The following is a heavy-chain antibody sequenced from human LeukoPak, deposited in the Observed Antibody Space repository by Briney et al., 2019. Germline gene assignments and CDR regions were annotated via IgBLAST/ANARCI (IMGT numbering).Heavy chain of an antibody. Sequence: PGGSLRLSCAASGFTFSSYSMNWVRQAPGKGLEWVSSISSSSSYIYYVDSVKGRFTISRDNAKNSLYLQMNSLRAEDTAVYYCARMSAFYYDSSAYYWGQGTLVTVSS. V-gene: IGHV3-21*01. CDR3: ARMSAFYYDSSAYY. D-gene: IGHD3-22*01. CDR2: ISSSSSYI. J-gene: IGHJ4*02. CDR1: GFTFSSYS.